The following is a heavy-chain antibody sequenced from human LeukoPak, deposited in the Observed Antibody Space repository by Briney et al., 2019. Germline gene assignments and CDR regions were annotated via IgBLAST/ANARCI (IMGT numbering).Heavy chain of an antibody. CDR1: GFTFSSYS. V-gene: IGHV3-21*01. D-gene: IGHD5-24*01. J-gene: IGHJ4*02. CDR2: ISSSSSYI. CDR3: ARLGDGYKFDC. Sequence: PGGSLRLSCAASGFTFSSYSMNWVRQAPGKGLEWLSSISSSSSYIYYADSVKGRFTISRDNAKNSLYLQMNSLRAEDTAVYYCARLGDGYKFDCWGQGTLVTVSS.